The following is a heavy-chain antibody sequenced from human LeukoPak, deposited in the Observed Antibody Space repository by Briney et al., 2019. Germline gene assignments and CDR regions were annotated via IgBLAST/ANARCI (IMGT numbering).Heavy chain of an antibody. V-gene: IGHV3-23*01. CDR3: VKWGDYDVLTGYYVSDF. CDR2: ISGRSDNT. Sequence: GGSLRLSCAASGFIFSNYAMYWVRQAPGKGLEWVSAISGRSDNTYYADSVKGRFTLSRDSSKNTLYLQVNSLRADDTAVYYCVKWGDYDVLTGYYVSDFWGQGTLVTVSS. D-gene: IGHD3-9*01. J-gene: IGHJ4*02. CDR1: GFIFSNYA.